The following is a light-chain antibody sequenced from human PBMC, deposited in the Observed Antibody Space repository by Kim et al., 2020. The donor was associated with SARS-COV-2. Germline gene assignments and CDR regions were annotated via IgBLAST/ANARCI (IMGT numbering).Light chain of an antibody. CDR1: QDISSY. CDR3: QQLNGYPLT. CDR2: AAS. V-gene: IGKV1-9*01. Sequence: IQLTQSPSSLSASIQDRVTITCRASQDISSYLAWYQQKPGKAPKLLIYAASTLQSGVPSRFSGSGSGTDFTLTISSLQPEDFATYYCQQLNGYPLTFGGGTKVEIK. J-gene: IGKJ4*01.